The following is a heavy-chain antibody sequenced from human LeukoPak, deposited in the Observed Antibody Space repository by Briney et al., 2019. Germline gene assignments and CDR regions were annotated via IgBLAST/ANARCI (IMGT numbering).Heavy chain of an antibody. CDR3: ARTYCSGGSCHFDY. CDR2: IYYSGNT. V-gene: IGHV4-59*08. Sequence: KPSETLSLTCTVSGGSISSYYWSWIRQPPGKGLEWIGYIYYSGNTDSNPSLKSRVPISVDTSKNQFSLKLSSVTAADTAVYYCARTYCSGGSCHFDYSGQGTLVTVSS. CDR1: GGSISSYY. D-gene: IGHD2-15*01. J-gene: IGHJ4*02.